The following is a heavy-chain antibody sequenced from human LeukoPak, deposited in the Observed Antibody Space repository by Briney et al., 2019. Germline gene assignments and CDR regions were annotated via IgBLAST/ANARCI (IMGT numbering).Heavy chain of an antibody. D-gene: IGHD3-3*01. CDR2: INTDGSST. Sequence: GGSLRLSCAASGFTFSSYWMHWVRQAPGKGLVWVSRINTDGSSTSYADSVKGRFTISRDNAKNTLYLQMNSLRAEDTAVYYCARGADFWSGLLDYWGQGTLVTVSS. V-gene: IGHV3-74*01. CDR3: ARGADFWSGLLDY. J-gene: IGHJ4*02. CDR1: GFTFSSYW.